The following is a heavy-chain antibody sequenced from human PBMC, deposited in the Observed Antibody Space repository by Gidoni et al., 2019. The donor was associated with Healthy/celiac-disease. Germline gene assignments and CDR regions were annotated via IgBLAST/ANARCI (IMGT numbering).Heavy chain of an antibody. J-gene: IGHJ4*02. V-gene: IGHV1-69*01. CDR1: GCTFSTYA. CDR3: ARGTYLVAHRWVDY. CDR2: IIPMFGTA. D-gene: IGHD3-9*01. Sequence: QVQLVQSGAEVKKPGSSVKVSCKSSGCTFSTYAISGVRQAPGEGLEWMGGIIPMFGTANYEKKFQGRVTITADESTSTAYMGLSSLRSEETAVYYCARGTYLVAHRWVDYWGQGTLVTVSS.